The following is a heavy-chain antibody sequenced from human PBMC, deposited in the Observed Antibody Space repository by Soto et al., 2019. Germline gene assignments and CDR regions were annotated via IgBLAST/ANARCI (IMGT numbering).Heavy chain of an antibody. D-gene: IGHD3-3*01. CDR1: GYTFTSNG. J-gene: IGHJ6*03. CDR3: ATLMNTATPLEWGYMDV. CDR2: ISAYNGNT. V-gene: IGHV1-18*01. Sequence: GASVKVSSKASGYTFTSNGLSWLRQATGQGLEWMGWISAYNGNTNYAQKLQGRVTMTTDTSTSTAYMELRSLRSDDTAVYYCATLMNTATPLEWGYMDVWGKGTTVTVSS.